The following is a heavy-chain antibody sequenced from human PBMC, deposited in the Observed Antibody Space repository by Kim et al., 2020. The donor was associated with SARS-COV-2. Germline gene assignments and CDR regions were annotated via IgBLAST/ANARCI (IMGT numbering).Heavy chain of an antibody. CDR3: AKMLMADIRFGWFDP. D-gene: IGHD2-8*01. V-gene: IGHV3-23*01. CDR1: GFTFSGNA. CDR2: ISGSGATS. Sequence: GGSLRLSCSASGFTFSGNAMSWVRQAPGKGLEWVSTISGSGATSYYADSVKGRFTISRDTSTNTLFLQLSSLRVEDTAMYYCAKMLMADIRFGWFDPWGQGTQVTVSS. J-gene: IGHJ5*02.